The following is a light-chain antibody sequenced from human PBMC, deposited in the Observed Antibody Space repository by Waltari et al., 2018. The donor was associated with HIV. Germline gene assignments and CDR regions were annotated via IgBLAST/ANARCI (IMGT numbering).Light chain of an antibody. CDR3: CSYAGTWL. Sequence: QSALTQPHSVSGSPGQSVTLSCTGTSSDVGDYNYVSWYQRHPGEAPKHMIYDVTKRPSGVPDRFSGSKSGNTASLTISGLQAEDDAEYYCCSYAGTWLFGGGTKLTVL. CDR1: SSDVGDYNY. J-gene: IGLJ3*02. V-gene: IGLV2-11*01. CDR2: DVT.